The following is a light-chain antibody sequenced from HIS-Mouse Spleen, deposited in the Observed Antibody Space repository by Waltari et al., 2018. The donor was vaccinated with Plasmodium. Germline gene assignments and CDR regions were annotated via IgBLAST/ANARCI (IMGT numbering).Light chain of an antibody. CDR1: SSDVGRSNL. CDR3: CSYAGSSTLV. CDR2: RGS. V-gene: IGLV2-23*01. Sequence: QSALTQPASVSGSPGQSLTISCTGTSSDVGRSNLVSWYQQHPGKAPKLMIYRGSKRPSGVSNRFSGSKSGNTASLTISGLQAEDEADYYCCSYAGSSTLVFGGGTKLTVL. J-gene: IGLJ2*01.